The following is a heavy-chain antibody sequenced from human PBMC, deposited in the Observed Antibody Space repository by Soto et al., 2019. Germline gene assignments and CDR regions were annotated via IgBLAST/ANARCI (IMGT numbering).Heavy chain of an antibody. V-gene: IGHV3-15*01. CDR3: TTGLTILGVVIEP. D-gene: IGHD3-3*01. CDR2: IKSKSDGATT. Sequence: PVGSLRLSCASSVFTFSNALMTCVRHSPGKWLEWVGRIKSKSDGATTDYAAPVRGRFIISRDDSKNTLYLQMNSLKTEDTAVYYCTTGLTILGVVIEPWGQGTLVNVSS. CDR1: VFTFSNAL. J-gene: IGHJ5*02.